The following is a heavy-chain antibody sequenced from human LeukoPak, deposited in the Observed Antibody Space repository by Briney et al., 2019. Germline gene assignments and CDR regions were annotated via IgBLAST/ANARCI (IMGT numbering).Heavy chain of an antibody. V-gene: IGHV3-53*01. CDR3: ARERGSGSYHPFDP. CDR2: IHSDGRI. Sequence: GGSLRLSCAASGFIVSSHYMSWIRQAPGKGLEWVSVIHSDGRIHYVDSVKGRFTISRDNSKNTLYLQMNSLRAEDTAVYYCARERGSGSYHPFDPWGRGTLATVSS. D-gene: IGHD3-10*01. CDR1: GFIVSSHY. J-gene: IGHJ5*02.